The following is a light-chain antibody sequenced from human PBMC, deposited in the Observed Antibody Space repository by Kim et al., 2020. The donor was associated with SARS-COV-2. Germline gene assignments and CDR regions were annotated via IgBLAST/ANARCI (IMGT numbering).Light chain of an antibody. CDR3: SSYTSTTTRV. CDR2: DVS. J-gene: IGLJ2*01. V-gene: IGLV2-14*03. Sequence: LTQPASVSGSPGQSITISCTGTSSDVGGYNYVSWYQQHPGKAPKLLIFDVSRRPSGVSYRFSGSKSGNTASLTISGLQAEDEADYYCSSYTSTTTRVFGGGTKLTVL. CDR1: SSDVGGYNY.